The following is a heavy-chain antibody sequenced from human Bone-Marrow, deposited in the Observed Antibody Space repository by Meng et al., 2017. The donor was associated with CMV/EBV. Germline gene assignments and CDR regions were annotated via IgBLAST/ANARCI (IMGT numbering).Heavy chain of an antibody. CDR1: GGSFSGYY. CDR3: ARRIAARPNAFYI. V-gene: IGHV4-34*01. CDR2: INHSGST. Sequence: SETLSLTCAVYGGSFSGYYWSWIRQPPGKGLEWIGEINHSGSTNYNPSLKSRVTISVDTSKNQFSLKLSSVTAADTAVYYCARRIAARPNAFYIWGQGTMVTASS. D-gene: IGHD6-6*01. J-gene: IGHJ3*02.